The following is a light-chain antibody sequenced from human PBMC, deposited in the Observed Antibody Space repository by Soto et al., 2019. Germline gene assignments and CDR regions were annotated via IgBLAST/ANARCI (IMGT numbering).Light chain of an antibody. V-gene: IGKV3-20*01. CDR1: HSVSSS. CDR2: GAS. CDR3: QHYGGSPPIT. Sequence: RVMTQSPATLSVSPGKRATLFLGASHSVSSSLAWYQQKPGQAPRLLMYGASNRATGIPDKFSGGGSGTDFTLTISRLEPEDFAVYYCQHYGGSPPITFGQGTRLEIK. J-gene: IGKJ5*01.